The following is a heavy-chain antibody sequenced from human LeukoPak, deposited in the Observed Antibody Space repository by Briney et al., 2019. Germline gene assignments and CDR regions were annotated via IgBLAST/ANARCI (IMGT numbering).Heavy chain of an antibody. D-gene: IGHD3-22*01. CDR1: GFTFSSYA. Sequence: GRSLRLSCAASGFTFSSYAMHWVRQAPGKGLEWVAVIWYDGSNKYYADSVKGRFTISRDNSKNTLYLQMNSLRAEDTAVYYCARTSFPYYYDSSGYYSLGYWGQGTLVTVSS. CDR3: ARTSFPYYYDSSGYYSLGY. J-gene: IGHJ4*02. V-gene: IGHV3-33*08. CDR2: IWYDGSNK.